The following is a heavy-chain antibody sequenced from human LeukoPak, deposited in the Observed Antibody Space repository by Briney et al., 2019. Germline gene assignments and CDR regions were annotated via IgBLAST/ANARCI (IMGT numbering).Heavy chain of an antibody. V-gene: IGHV3-74*01. J-gene: IGHJ6*02. CDR2: INSDGSST. CDR1: GFIFSTYW. D-gene: IGHD4-11*01. Sequence: GGSLRLSCAASGFIFSTYWMHWVRQIPGKGLVWVSRINSDGSSTSYADSVKGRFTISRDDAKNTLYLQMNSLRAEDMAVYYCTRSLSNFGSFGGFYYYAMDVWGQGTTVTVSS. CDR3: TRSLSNFGSFGGFYYYAMDV.